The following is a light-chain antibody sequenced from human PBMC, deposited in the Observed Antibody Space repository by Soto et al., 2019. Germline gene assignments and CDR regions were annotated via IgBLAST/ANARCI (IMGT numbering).Light chain of an antibody. CDR3: SSYTSNTTRV. CDR1: SSDVGGYNF. J-gene: IGLJ3*02. CDR2: EIS. Sequence: QSALTQPASVSGSPGQAITISCTGTSSDVGGYNFVSWYQQYPGKAPKLMIFEISDRPSGVSNRFSGSTSGNTASLTISGLQAEDEADYYCSSYTSNTTRVFGGGTKLTVL. V-gene: IGLV2-14*01.